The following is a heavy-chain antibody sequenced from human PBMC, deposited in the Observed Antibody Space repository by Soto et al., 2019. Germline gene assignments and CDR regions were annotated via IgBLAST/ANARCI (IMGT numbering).Heavy chain of an antibody. CDR2: IYTSGST. J-gene: IGHJ4*02. D-gene: IGHD6-13*01. CDR1: GGCISSYY. V-gene: IGHV4-4*07. CDR3: ASESKIEQQLGN. Sequence: ETLSLTSTDSGGCISSYYWSWIRQPAGKGLEWIGRIYTSGSTNYNPSLKSRVTMSVDTSKNQFSLKLSSVTAADTAVYYCASESKIEQQLGNWGQGALATVSS.